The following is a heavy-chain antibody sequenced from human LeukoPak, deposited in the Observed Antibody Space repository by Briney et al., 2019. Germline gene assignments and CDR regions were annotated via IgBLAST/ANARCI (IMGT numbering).Heavy chain of an antibody. V-gene: IGHV3-30-3*01. D-gene: IGHD5-24*01. Sequence: PGGSLRLSCAASGFTFSSYAMHWVRQAPGRGLEWVAVISYDGSNKYYADSVKGRFTISRDNAKNSLYLQMNSLRAEDTAVYYCARDRGDGEIYYYYGMDVWGQGTTVTVSS. CDR3: ARDRGDGEIYYYYGMDV. J-gene: IGHJ6*02. CDR2: ISYDGSNK. CDR1: GFTFSSYA.